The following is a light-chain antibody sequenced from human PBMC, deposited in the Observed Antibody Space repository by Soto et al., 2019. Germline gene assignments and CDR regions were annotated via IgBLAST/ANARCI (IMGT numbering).Light chain of an antibody. Sequence: DIVLTQSPGTLSLSPVERATLSCRASQSISSNYVAWYQQKPGQSPRLLIYGASSRATGIPDRFSGRGSGTDFTLTISRLEPEDFAVYFCQQYGTSPRTFGQGTKVDIK. CDR3: QQYGTSPRT. V-gene: IGKV3-20*01. CDR2: GAS. CDR1: QSISSNY. J-gene: IGKJ1*01.